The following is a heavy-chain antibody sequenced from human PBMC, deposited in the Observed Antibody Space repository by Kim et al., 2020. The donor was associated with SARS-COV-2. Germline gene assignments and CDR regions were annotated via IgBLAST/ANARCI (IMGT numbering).Heavy chain of an antibody. CDR2: IYHSGST. CDR1: GGSISSSNW. V-gene: IGHV4-4*02. D-gene: IGHD3-22*01. CDR3: ARDGFDSSGYYLYYGMDV. J-gene: IGHJ6*02. Sequence: SETLSLTCAVSGGSISSSNWWSWVRQPPGKGLEWIGEIYHSGSTNYNPSLKSRVTISVDKSKNQFSLKLSSVTAADTAVYYCARDGFDSSGYYLYYGMDVWGQGTTVTVSS.